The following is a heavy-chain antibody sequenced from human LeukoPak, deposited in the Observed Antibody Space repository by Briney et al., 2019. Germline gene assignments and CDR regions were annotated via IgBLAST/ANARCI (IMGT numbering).Heavy chain of an antibody. J-gene: IGHJ4*02. V-gene: IGHV4-39*07. CDR3: ARAKVVLRLFDY. D-gene: IGHD4-23*01. CDR2: IFYSGST. Sequence: PSETLSLTCTVSGGSISSSSYYWGWIRQPPGKGLAWIGSIFYSGSTYYNPSLKSRVTISVDTSKNQFSLKLSSVTAADTAVYYCARAKVVLRLFDYWGQGTLVTVSS. CDR1: GGSISSSSYY.